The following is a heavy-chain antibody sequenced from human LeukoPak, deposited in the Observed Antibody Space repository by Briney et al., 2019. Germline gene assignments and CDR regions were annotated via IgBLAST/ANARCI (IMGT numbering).Heavy chain of an antibody. Sequence: SETLSLTCTVPSDSISSTYYYWGWIRQSPDKGLEWIGTFHYSGSNYYNPSLKSRITLPVDTSKNQFSLSLISVTAADTAVYFCARQATFGYAYAYYFDLWGQGTLVTVSS. CDR3: ARQATFGYAYAYYFDL. D-gene: IGHD3-16*01. CDR1: SDSISSTYYY. V-gene: IGHV4-39*01. CDR2: FHYSGSN. J-gene: IGHJ4*02.